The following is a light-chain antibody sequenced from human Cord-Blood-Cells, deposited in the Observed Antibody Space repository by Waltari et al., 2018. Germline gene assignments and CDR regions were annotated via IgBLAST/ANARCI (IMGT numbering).Light chain of an antibody. CDR2: AAS. CDR1: QSISSS. V-gene: IGKV1-39*01. CDR3: QQSYSIPYT. J-gene: IGKJ2*01. Sequence: DIQMTQSPTSLSASLGDRITITCRASQSISSSLKWYQQKPRKAPKLLVYAASILQSEIPSRFSGSGSGTDFTLTISSLQPEDFATYYCQQSYSIPYTFGQGTKLEIK.